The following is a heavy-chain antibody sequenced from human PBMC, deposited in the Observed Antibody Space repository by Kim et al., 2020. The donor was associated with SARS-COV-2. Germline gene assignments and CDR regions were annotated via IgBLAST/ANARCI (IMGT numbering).Heavy chain of an antibody. Sequence: SETLSLTCAVYGGSFSGYYWSWIRQPPGKGLEWIGEINHSGSTNYNPSLKSRVTISVDTSKNQFSLKLSSVTAADTAVYYCARGRPQRITMVRGVMAGMDVWGQGTTVTVSS. CDR3: ARGRPQRITMVRGVMAGMDV. CDR1: GGSFSGYY. V-gene: IGHV4-34*01. J-gene: IGHJ6*02. D-gene: IGHD3-10*01. CDR2: INHSGST.